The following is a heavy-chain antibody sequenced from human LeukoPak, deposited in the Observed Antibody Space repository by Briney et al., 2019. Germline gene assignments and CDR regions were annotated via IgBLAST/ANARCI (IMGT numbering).Heavy chain of an antibody. CDR3: ARDILGRSNGGSNYFGMEV. CDR2: INLYSGGA. CDR1: GYTFTDYY. D-gene: IGHD2-15*01. V-gene: IGHV1-2*04. Sequence: PEASVKVSCKASGYTFTDYYMHWVRQAPGQGLEWMGCINLYSGGAHYAQKFQDWLSMTRDTSINTAYMELSSLRSDDTAVYYCARDILGRSNGGSNYFGMEVWGQGTTVTVSS. J-gene: IGHJ6*02.